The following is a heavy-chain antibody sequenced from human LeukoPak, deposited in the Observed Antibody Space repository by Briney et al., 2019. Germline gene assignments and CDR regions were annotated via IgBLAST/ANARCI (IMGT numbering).Heavy chain of an antibody. V-gene: IGHV3-21*06. D-gene: IGHD3-22*01. J-gene: IGHJ4*02. Sequence: GGSLRLSCEASGSTFSTYTVNWVRQAPGKGLEWVSSIASDTTYMKYADSVKGRFSVSRDNAKNSVFLEMKSLRADDTAVYFCARDYYDSSASATFDYWGRGTLVTVSS. CDR1: GSTFSTYT. CDR2: IASDTTYM. CDR3: ARDYYDSSASATFDY.